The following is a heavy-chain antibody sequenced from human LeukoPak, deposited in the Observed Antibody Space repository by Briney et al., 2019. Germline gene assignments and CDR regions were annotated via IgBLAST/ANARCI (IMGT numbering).Heavy chain of an antibody. D-gene: IGHD2-15*01. CDR3: ARQAYCSGGSCWGFDY. V-gene: IGHV4-59*08. CDR2: IYYSGST. Sequence: SETLSLTCTVSGGSISRYWSWIRQPPGKGLEWIGYIYYSGSTNYNPSLKSRVTISVDTSKNQFSLRLSSVTAADTAVYYCARQAYCSGGSCWGFDYWGQGTLVTVSS. J-gene: IGHJ4*02. CDR1: GGSISRY.